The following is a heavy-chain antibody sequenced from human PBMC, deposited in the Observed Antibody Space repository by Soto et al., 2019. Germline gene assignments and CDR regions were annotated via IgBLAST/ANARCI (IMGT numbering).Heavy chain of an antibody. V-gene: IGHV3-30-3*01. J-gene: IGHJ4*02. CDR1: GFSFSTST. CDR2: VSDYGSNA. CDR3: AGVRPGDNGYPFFDY. D-gene: IGHD3-22*01. Sequence: PGGSLRLSCAASGFSFSTSTIHWVRLTAGKGLEWVALVSDYGSNADYADSVQGRFTISRDNSKNTLFLQMDSLRPEDTAIYYCAGVRPGDNGYPFFDYWGQGTLVTVSS.